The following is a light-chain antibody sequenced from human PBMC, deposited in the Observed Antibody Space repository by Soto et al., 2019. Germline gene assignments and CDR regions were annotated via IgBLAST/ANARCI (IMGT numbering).Light chain of an antibody. CDR1: QSVRSNS. J-gene: IGKJ1*01. CDR3: QQYAGSPRT. V-gene: IGKV3-20*01. Sequence: EIVLTQSPGTLSLSPGERATLSCRASQSVRSNSLAWFQQKPGQAPRLLIYGASSRATGIPDRFTDSGSGADFTLTITRLEPEDFAVYFCQQYAGSPRTFGQGTEVGIK. CDR2: GAS.